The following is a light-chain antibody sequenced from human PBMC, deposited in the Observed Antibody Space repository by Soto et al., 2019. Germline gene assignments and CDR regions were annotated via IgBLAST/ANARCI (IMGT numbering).Light chain of an antibody. CDR2: EVT. Sequence: LTQPPSASGSPGQSVTISCTGTSSDIGAYNYVSWYQQHPGKVPKLIIYEVTKRPSGVPDRFSASKSGNTASLTVSGLQAEDEADYYCSSHGGANNFYVFGTGTKVTVL. CDR1: SSDIGAYNY. CDR3: SSHGGANNFYV. V-gene: IGLV2-8*01. J-gene: IGLJ1*01.